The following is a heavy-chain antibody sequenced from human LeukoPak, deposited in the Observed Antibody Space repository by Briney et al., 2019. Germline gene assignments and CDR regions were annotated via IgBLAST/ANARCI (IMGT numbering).Heavy chain of an antibody. V-gene: IGHV4-31*03. Sequence: SETLSLTCTVSGGSISSGGYYWSWIRQHPGKGLEWIGYIYYSGSTYYNPSLKSRVSMSVDTSKNQFSLKLRSVTAADTALYYCARGRYCGATACYTGRIRYFEQWGQGTLVTVSS. CDR3: ARGRYCGATACYTGRIRYFEQ. CDR1: GGSISSGGYY. J-gene: IGHJ1*01. D-gene: IGHD2-2*02. CDR2: IYYSGST.